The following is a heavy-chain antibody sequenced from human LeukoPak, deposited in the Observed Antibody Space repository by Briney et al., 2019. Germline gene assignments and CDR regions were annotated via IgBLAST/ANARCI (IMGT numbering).Heavy chain of an antibody. CDR2: IYYSGST. CDR1: GGSINSRSYY. J-gene: IGHJ4*02. V-gene: IGHV4-39*01. CDR3: ARGSGWYY. D-gene: IGHD6-19*01. Sequence: SETLSLTCTVSGGSINSRSYYWGWIRQPPGKGLEWIGSIYYSGSTYHNPSLKSRVTISVDTSKNQLSLKLSSVTAADTAVYYCARGSGWYYWGQGTLVTVSS.